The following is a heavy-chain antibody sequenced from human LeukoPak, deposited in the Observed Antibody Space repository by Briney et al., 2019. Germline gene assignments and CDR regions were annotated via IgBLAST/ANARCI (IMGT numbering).Heavy chain of an antibody. D-gene: IGHD4-23*01. CDR1: GGTFSSYA. CDR2: IIPIFGTA. Sequence: ASVKVSCKASGGTFSSYATSWVRQAPGQGLEWMGRIIPIFGTANYAQKFQGRVTITTDESTSTAYMELSSLSSEDTAVYYCASSSRGVTQRYDYWGQGTLVTVSS. J-gene: IGHJ4*02. CDR3: ASSSRGVTQRYDY. V-gene: IGHV1-69*05.